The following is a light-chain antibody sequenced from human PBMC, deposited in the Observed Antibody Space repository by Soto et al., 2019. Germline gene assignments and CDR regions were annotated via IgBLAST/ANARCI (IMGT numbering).Light chain of an antibody. CDR1: SSNIGAGYD. J-gene: IGLJ1*01. CDR3: QSYDSSLNYV. V-gene: IGLV1-40*01. Sequence: QSVLTQPPSVSGAPGQRVTISCTGSSSNIGAGYDVYWYQQLPGTVPKLLIYGNSNRPSGVPDRFSGSKSGTSASLAITGLQAEDEADYYCQSYDSSLNYVFGTGTKVTVL. CDR2: GNS.